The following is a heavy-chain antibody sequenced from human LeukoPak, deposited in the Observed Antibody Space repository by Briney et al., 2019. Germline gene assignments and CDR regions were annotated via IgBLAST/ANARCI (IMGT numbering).Heavy chain of an antibody. CDR2: INHSGST. CDR3: ARGSSSWYHEEPRRYYYYMDV. D-gene: IGHD6-13*01. J-gene: IGHJ6*03. Sequence: SETLSLTCAVYGGSFSGYYWSWIRQPPGKGLEWIGEINHSGSTNYNPSLKSRVTISVDTSKNQFSLKLRSVTAADTAVYYCARGSSSWYHEEPRRYYYYMDVWGRGTTVTVSS. V-gene: IGHV4-34*01. CDR1: GGSFSGYY.